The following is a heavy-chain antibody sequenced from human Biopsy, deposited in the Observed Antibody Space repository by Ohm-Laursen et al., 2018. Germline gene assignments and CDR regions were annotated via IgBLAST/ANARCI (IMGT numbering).Heavy chain of an antibody. D-gene: IGHD3-22*01. V-gene: IGHV4-59*01. CDR3: ARDRGYYSDRTVPGYFDL. CDR2: IYYSGST. Sequence: SETLSLTCTVSGGSIYTFFWSWIRQPPGQGLEWIGYIYYSGSTDSNPSLQSRVTISVDTSKNHFSLRLRSVTPADTAIYYCARDRGYYSDRTVPGYFDLWGRGTLVTVSS. CDR1: GGSIYTFF. J-gene: IGHJ2*01.